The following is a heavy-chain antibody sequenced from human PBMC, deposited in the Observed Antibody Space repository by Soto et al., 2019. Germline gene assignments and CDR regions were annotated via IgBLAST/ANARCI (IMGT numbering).Heavy chain of an antibody. CDR1: GFTFSSYA. D-gene: IGHD2-2*01. V-gene: IGHV3-23*01. J-gene: IGHJ4*02. CDR3: AQQVPAAISYFDY. Sequence: EVQLLESGGCLVQPGGSLRLSCAAYGFTFSSYARSCVRQAPGKVLEWVSAISGSGGSTYYADSVKGRFTISRDNSKNTLYLQMNSLRAEDTAVYYCAQQVPAAISYFDYWGQGTLVTVSS. CDR2: ISGSGGST.